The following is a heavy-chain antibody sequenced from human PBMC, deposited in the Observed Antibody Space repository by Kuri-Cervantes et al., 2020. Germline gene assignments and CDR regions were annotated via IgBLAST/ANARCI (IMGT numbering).Heavy chain of an antibody. Sequence: GSLRLSCAASGFTFSDYSMNWVRQAPGKGLEWIGYIYHSGSTYYNPSLKSRVTISVDTSKNQFSLKLSSVTAADTAVYYCAVYGGYSFYWGQGTLVTVSS. CDR1: GFTFSDYS. D-gene: IGHD4-23*01. CDR2: IYHSGST. J-gene: IGHJ4*02. CDR3: AVYGGYSFY. V-gene: IGHV4-34*08.